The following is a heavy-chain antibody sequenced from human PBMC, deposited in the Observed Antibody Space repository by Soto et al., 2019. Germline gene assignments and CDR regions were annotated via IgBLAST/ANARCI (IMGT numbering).Heavy chain of an antibody. CDR2: VSFDGSNK. J-gene: IGHJ4*02. Sequence: QVQLVESGGGVVQPGRSLRLSCAASGVTFSTHAMHWLRQAPGKGLECVAIVSFDGSNKYYADSVKGRFTISRDNSKNTLYLQMSGLTPEDTAFYYCARDQTGITTAGGGRIDHWGQGTLVTVSS. CDR3: ARDQTGITTAGGGRIDH. CDR1: GVTFSTHA. V-gene: IGHV3-30-3*01. D-gene: IGHD6-13*01.